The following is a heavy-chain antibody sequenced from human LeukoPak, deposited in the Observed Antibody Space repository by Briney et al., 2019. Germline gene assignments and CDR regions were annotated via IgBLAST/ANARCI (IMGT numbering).Heavy chain of an antibody. CDR3: ATYDYFDY. CDR1: GYTFTGYY. CDR2: INSNSGGT. D-gene: IGHD4-17*01. V-gene: IGHV1-2*02. Sequence: ASVKVSCKASGYTFTGYYIHWVRQAPGQGLEWMGWINSNSGGTNYAQKHQGRVKVTRDTSISTVYMELSRLRSDDTAVYYCATYDYFDYWGQGTLVTVAS. J-gene: IGHJ4*02.